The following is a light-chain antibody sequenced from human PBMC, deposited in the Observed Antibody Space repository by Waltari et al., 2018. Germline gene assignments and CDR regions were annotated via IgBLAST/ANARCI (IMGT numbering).Light chain of an antibody. V-gene: IGKV3-20*01. CDR3: QNHERLPAT. CDR1: QSVSKY. CDR2: AAS. J-gene: IGKJ1*01. Sequence: EVVLTQSPGTLSLSPGERAPLSCWASQSVSKYLAWYQQRPGQAPRLLLYAASTRATGIPDRFSGSWSGTDFSLTISRLEPEDFAVYYCQNHERLPATFGQGTKVEIK.